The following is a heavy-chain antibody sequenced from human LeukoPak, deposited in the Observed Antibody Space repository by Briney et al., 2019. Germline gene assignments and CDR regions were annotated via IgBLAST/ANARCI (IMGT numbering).Heavy chain of an antibody. Sequence: SETLSLTCAVYGGSFSGYYWSWIRQPPGKGLEWIGEINHSGSTNYNPSLKSRVTISVDTSKNQFSLKLSSVTAADTAVYYCARGGWELLSPAFGIWGQGTMVTVSS. CDR3: ARGGWELLSPAFGI. CDR1: GGSFSGYY. V-gene: IGHV4-34*01. J-gene: IGHJ3*02. D-gene: IGHD1-26*01. CDR2: INHSGST.